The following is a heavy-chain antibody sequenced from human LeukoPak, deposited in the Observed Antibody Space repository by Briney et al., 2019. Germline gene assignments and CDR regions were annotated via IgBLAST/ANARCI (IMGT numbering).Heavy chain of an antibody. V-gene: IGHV3-48*02. Sequence: SGGSLRLSCAASGFTFSSYSMNWVRQAPGKGLEWVSYISSSSSTIYYADSVKGRFTISRDNAKNSLYLQMNSLRDEDTAVYYCASAAPHAGELPWRYRPNKINDYWGQGTLVTVSS. D-gene: IGHD1-26*01. CDR2: ISSSSSTI. CDR1: GFTFSSYS. CDR3: ASAAPHAGELPWRYRPNKINDY. J-gene: IGHJ4*02.